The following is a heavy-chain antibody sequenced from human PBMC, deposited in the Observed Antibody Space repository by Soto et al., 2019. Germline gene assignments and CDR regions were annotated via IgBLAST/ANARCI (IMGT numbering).Heavy chain of an antibody. Sequence: GGSLRLSCAASGFTFSNFGMHWVRQAPGKGLEWVAHISYDGSNEHYTDAVKGRFTISRDNSKNTLYLQMNSLRAEDTAVYYCAREVGHGWFDPWGQGTLVTVSS. CDR1: GFTFSNFG. J-gene: IGHJ5*02. CDR2: ISYDGSNE. V-gene: IGHV3-30*03. CDR3: AREVGHGWFDP.